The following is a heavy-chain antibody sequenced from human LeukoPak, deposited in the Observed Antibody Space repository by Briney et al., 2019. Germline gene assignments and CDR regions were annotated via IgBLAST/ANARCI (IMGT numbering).Heavy chain of an antibody. CDR2: INPSGST. D-gene: IGHD3-22*01. V-gene: IGHV4-34*01. CDR3: ARGRQEISMILVVMTGVSYYLDV. CDR1: GGSFSGYY. Sequence: SETLSLTCAVYGGSFSGYYWTWIRQSPGKGLEWIGEINPSGSTYYNPSLKSRLTISRDTSKNQISLRLSSVTAADTAVYYCARGRQEISMILVVMTGVSYYLDVWGKGTTVNVS. J-gene: IGHJ6*03.